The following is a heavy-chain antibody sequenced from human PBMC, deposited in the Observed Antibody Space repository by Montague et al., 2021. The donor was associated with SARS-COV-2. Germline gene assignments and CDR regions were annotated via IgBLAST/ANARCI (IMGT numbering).Heavy chain of an antibody. J-gene: IGHJ5*02. V-gene: IGHV4-59*13. CDR2: IFHSGIT. Sequence: SETLSLTCSVSGGPISSYYWSWIRQSPGKGLKWIGYIFHSGITDYNPSLKSRVTISVDMSKNQFSLQLNSVTAAGSAVYYCARTEYKWNDWFDIWGQGTMVTVSS. CDR1: GGPISSYY. D-gene: IGHD1-20*01. CDR3: ARTEYKWNDWFDI.